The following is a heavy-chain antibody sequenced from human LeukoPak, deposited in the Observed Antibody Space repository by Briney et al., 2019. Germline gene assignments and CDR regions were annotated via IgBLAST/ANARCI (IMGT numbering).Heavy chain of an antibody. J-gene: IGHJ4*02. D-gene: IGHD3-22*01. Sequence: ASVKVSCKASGYTFTSYGISWVRQAPGQGLEWMGWISAYNGNTNYAQKLQGRVTMTTDTSTSTAYMELRSLRSDDTAVYYCARTRRAYYDSSGYPYWGQGTLVTVSS. V-gene: IGHV1-18*01. CDR3: ARTRRAYYDSSGYPY. CDR1: GYTFTSYG. CDR2: ISAYNGNT.